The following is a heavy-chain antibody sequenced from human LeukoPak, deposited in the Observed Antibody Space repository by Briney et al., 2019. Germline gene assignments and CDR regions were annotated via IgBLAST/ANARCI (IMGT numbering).Heavy chain of an antibody. Sequence: ASVKVSCKAPGGTFSSYTISWVRQAPGQGLEWMGGFDPEDGETIYAQKFQGRVTMTEDTSTDTAYMELSSLRSEDTAVYYCAGWYDAFDIWGQGTMVTVSS. CDR3: AGWYDAFDI. CDR1: GGTFSSYT. J-gene: IGHJ3*02. CDR2: FDPEDGET. V-gene: IGHV1-24*01. D-gene: IGHD6-19*01.